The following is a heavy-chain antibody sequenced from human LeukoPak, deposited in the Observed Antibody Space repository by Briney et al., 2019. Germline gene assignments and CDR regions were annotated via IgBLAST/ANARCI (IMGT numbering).Heavy chain of an antibody. J-gene: IGHJ5*02. CDR1: GGSFSANY. V-gene: IGHV4-34*01. CDR2: INHSGST. CDR3: ARLLSNIVGPTRLYNWFDP. Sequence: PSETLSLTCAVYGGSFSANYWSWIRQPPGKGLEWIGEINHSGSTNYNPSLKSRVTISVDTSKNQFSLKLSSVTAADTAVYYCARLLSNIVGPTRLYNWFDPWGQGTLVTVSS. D-gene: IGHD1-26*01.